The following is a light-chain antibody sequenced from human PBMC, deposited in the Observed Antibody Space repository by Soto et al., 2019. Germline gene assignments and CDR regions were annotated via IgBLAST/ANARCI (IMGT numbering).Light chain of an antibody. Sequence: QSVLTQPPSVSAAPGQKVTISCSGSSSNIGNNYVSWYQQLPGTAPKLLIYDNNKRPSGIPDRFSGSKSGTSATLGITGLQTGDEADYYCGTIDSSLSAYVFGTGTK. V-gene: IGLV1-51*01. J-gene: IGLJ1*01. CDR3: GTIDSSLSAYV. CDR1: SSNIGNNY. CDR2: DNN.